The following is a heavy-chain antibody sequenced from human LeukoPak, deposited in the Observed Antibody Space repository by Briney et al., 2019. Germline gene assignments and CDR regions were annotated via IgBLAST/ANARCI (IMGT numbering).Heavy chain of an antibody. CDR1: EFTFSSYS. Sequence: GGSLRLSCAASEFTFSSYSMNWVRQAPGKGLEWVSALYIGGNTYYADSVRGRFTISRDNSKNTLYLQMNSLRAEDTAIYYCMTAAGYNFGQYWGQGTLVTVSS. CDR2: LYIGGNT. V-gene: IGHV3-53*01. J-gene: IGHJ4*02. CDR3: MTAAGYNFGQY. D-gene: IGHD5-18*01.